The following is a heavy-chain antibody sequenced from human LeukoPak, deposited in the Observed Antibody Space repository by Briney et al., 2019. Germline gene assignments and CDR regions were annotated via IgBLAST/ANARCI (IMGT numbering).Heavy chain of an antibody. J-gene: IGHJ6*03. V-gene: IGHV3-74*01. CDR3: ARVGGSSWGYFYYHMDV. D-gene: IGHD6-13*01. Sequence: GRSLRLSCAASGFTFNSYLMHWVRQAPGKGLVWVSRINSDRSSPTYADSVKGRFTISRDNAKNTLYLQMNSLRAEDTAVYYCARVGGSSWGYFYYHMDVWGKGTAVTVSS. CDR1: GFTFNSYL. CDR2: INSDRSSP.